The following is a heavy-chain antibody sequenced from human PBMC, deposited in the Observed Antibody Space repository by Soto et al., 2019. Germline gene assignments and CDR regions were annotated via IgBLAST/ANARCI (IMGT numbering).Heavy chain of an antibody. CDR2: IYHSGST. J-gene: IGHJ6*04. CDR1: GGSLSSSNW. D-gene: IGHD1-26*01. CDR3: ARVSGSYYYGMDV. Sequence: SETVSLTCVVSGGSLSSSNWWRWVRQPPGKGLEWIGEIYHSGSTNYNPSLKSRVTISVDKSKNQFSLKLSSVTAADTAVYYCARVSGSYYYGMDVWGKGTTVTVSS. V-gene: IGHV4-4*02.